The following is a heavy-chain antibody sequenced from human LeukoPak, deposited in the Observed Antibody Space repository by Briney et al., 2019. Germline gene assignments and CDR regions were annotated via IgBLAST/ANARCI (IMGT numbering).Heavy chain of an antibody. CDR1: GGSISSYY. CDR3: AKSSMVRGVIKSVATFDY. D-gene: IGHD3-10*01. J-gene: IGHJ4*02. V-gene: IGHV3-23*01. Sequence: PSETLSLTCTVSGGSISSYYWSWIRQPPGKGLEWVSAISGSGGSTYYADSVKGRFTISRDNSKNTLYLQMNSLRAEDTAVYYCAKSSMVRGVIKSVATFDYWGQGTLVTVSS. CDR2: ISGSGGST.